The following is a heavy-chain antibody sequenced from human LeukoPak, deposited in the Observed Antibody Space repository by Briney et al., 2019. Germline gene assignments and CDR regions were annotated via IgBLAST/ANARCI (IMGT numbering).Heavy chain of an antibody. J-gene: IGHJ3*02. CDR1: GGSINNYX. V-gene: IGHV4-59*01. D-gene: IGHD6-13*01. CDR2: IYYSGST. CDR3: ARGGSSTWGPVAAFDI. Sequence: SETLSLTCTVSGGSINNYXXXXXRQPPGKGLXXXXXIYYSGSTNYNPSLKSRVTISVDTSKNQFSLKLSSVTAADTAVYYCARGGSSTWGPVAAFDIWGQGTMVTVSS.